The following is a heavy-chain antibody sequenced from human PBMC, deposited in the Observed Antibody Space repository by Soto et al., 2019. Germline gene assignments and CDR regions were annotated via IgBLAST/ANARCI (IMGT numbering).Heavy chain of an antibody. CDR3: ASGHPYYYDSSGYYPLYY. J-gene: IGHJ4*02. D-gene: IGHD3-22*01. V-gene: IGHV4-59*01. Sequence: SETLSLTCTVSGGSISSYYWSWIRQPPGKGLEWIGYIYYSGSTNYNPSLKSRVTISVDTSKNQFSLKLSSVTAADTAVYYCASGHPYYYDSSGYYPLYYWGQGTLVTVSS. CDR2: IYYSGST. CDR1: GGSISSYY.